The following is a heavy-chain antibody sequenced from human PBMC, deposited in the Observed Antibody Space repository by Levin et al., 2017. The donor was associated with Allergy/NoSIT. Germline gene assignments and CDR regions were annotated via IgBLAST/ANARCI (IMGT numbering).Heavy chain of an antibody. CDR1: GGSFSGYY. J-gene: IGHJ5*02. CDR2: INHSGST. V-gene: IGHV4-34*01. D-gene: IGHD3-10*01. CDR3: ARVMHRGAASRYYGSGSYAAHWFDP. Sequence: PSETLSLTCAVYGGSFSGYYWSWIRQPPGKGLEWIGEINHSGSTNYNPSLKSRVTISVDTSKNQFSLKLSSVTAADTAVYYCARVMHRGAASRYYGSGSYAAHWFDPWGQGTLVTVSS.